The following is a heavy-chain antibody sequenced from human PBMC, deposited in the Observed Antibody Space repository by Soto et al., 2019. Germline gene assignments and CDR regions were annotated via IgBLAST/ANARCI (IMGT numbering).Heavy chain of an antibody. V-gene: IGHV3-23*01. CDR2: VSGSVDSI. CDR1: GFTFSSYA. Sequence: PGGSLRLSCAASGFTFSSYAMSWGRQAPGKGLECVSFVSGSVDSILIASLGKGRFTICGGKSRNTLYLQMSSRRAKDTAGSYRVQGARPPHILSTFYYNGMVVFRQETTVTV. CDR3: VQGARPPHILSTFYYNGMVV. J-gene: IGHJ6*02. D-gene: IGHD3-16*01.